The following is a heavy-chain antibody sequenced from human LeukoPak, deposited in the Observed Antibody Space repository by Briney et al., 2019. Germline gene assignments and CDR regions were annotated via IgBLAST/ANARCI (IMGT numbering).Heavy chain of an antibody. CDR2: ISASGYST. CDR3: AKDHCCGGSCYPFDY. CDR1: GFTFSSYA. D-gene: IGHD2-15*01. Sequence: GGSLRLSCAASGFTFSSYAMSWVRQAPGKGLEWVSGISASGYSTYYAYSVKGRFTISRDNSKNTLYLQMSSLRAEDTAVYFCAKDHCCGGSCYPFDYWGQGTLVTVSS. V-gene: IGHV3-23*01. J-gene: IGHJ4*02.